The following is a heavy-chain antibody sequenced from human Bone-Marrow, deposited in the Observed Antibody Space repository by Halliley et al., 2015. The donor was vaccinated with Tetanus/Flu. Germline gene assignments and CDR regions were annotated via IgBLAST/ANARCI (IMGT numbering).Heavy chain of an antibody. CDR1: GYKFTKYW. CDR2: VNPGDSDV. Sequence: MQLVQSGAEVKRPGESLRISCKGSGYKFTKYWIDWVRQMPGKGLEWMGTVNPGDSDVRYSPSFQGQVTISADKSINNAYVQWSSLKASDTATYFCARRTPYYDLWSGGEDAYDIWGQGTMVTVSS. D-gene: IGHD3-3*01. J-gene: IGHJ3*02. V-gene: IGHV5-51*01. CDR3: ARRTPYYDLWSGGEDAYDI.